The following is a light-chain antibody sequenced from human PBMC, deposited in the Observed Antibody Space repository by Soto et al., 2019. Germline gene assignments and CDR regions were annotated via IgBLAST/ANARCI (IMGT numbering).Light chain of an antibody. V-gene: IGKV3D-11*01. Sequence: EIVLTQSPATLSLSPGERATLSCGASQGVSSYLAWYQQKPGQAPRLLIYDASNRATGIPARFSGSGPGTDFTLTISSLEPEDFAVYYCQQRSNWPEKFTFGPGTKVDIK. CDR3: QQRSNWPEKFT. J-gene: IGKJ3*01. CDR2: DAS. CDR1: QGVSSY.